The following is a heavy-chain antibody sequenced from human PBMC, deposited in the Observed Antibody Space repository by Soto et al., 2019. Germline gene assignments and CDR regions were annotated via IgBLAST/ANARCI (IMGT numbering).Heavy chain of an antibody. CDR3: ARDRGTNSYFDY. J-gene: IGHJ4*02. CDR2: IYSSGNT. Sequence: PSETLSLTCSVSGGSINTYYWSWIRQPPGKELEWIGYIYSSGNTHYNPSLKSRVTISVDTSNNQFSLRLSSVTAADTAVYFCARDRGTNSYFDYWGRGALVTVSS. D-gene: IGHD2-8*01. V-gene: IGHV4-59*01. CDR1: GGSINTYY.